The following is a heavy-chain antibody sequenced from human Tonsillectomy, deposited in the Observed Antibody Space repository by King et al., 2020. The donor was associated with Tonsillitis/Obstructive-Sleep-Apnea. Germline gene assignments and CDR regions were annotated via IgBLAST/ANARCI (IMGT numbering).Heavy chain of an antibody. CDR2: IYPGDSDT. CDR1: GYSFTSYW. CDR3: ARDYGDYPFREGYFDL. Sequence: VQLVQSGAEVKKPGESLKISCKGSGYSFTSYWIGWVRQMPGEGLEWMGIIYPGDSDTRYSPSFQGQVTISADKSISTAYLQWSSLKASDTAMYYCARDYGDYPFREGYFDLWGRGTLVTVSS. D-gene: IGHD4-17*01. J-gene: IGHJ2*01. V-gene: IGHV5-51*01.